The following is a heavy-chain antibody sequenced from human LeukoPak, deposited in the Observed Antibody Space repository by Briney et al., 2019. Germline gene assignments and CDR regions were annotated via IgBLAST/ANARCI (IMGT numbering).Heavy chain of an antibody. Sequence: ASVKVSCKASGYTFTSYYMHWVRQAPGQGLEWMGWINPNSGGTNYAQKFQGRVTMTRDTSISTAYMELSRLRSDDTAVYYCARDGEAIAAAGTLDYWGQGTLVTVSS. D-gene: IGHD6-13*01. J-gene: IGHJ4*02. CDR3: ARDGEAIAAAGTLDY. V-gene: IGHV1-2*02. CDR1: GYTFTSYY. CDR2: INPNSGGT.